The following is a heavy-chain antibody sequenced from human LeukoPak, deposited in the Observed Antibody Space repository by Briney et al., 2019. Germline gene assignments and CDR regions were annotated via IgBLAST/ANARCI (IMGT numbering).Heavy chain of an antibody. J-gene: IGHJ4*02. CDR1: GFTFSSYS. Sequence: GGSLRLSCVASGFTFSSYSMNWVRQAPGKGLEWVSSISSSSSYIYYADSVKGRFTISRDNAKNSLYLQMNSLRAEDTAVYYCARDKRAVAGNLLIDYWGQGTLVTVSS. CDR3: ARDKRAVAGNLLIDY. V-gene: IGHV3-21*01. CDR2: ISSSSSYI. D-gene: IGHD6-19*01.